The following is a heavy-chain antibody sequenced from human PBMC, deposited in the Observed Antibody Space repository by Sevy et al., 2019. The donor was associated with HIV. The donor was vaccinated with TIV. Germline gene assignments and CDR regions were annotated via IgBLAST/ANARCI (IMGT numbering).Heavy chain of an antibody. J-gene: IGHJ6*03. D-gene: IGHD3-10*01. CDR3: TRRGDGYKDYYYYYYMDV. Sequence: GGSLRLSCTASGFTFGDYAMSWFRQAPGKGLEWVGFIRSKANGGTTEYAASVKGRLTISRDDSKSIAYLQMNSLKTEDTAVYYCTRRGDGYKDYYYYYYMDVWGKGTTVTVSS. CDR1: GFTFGDYA. CDR2: IRSKANGGTT. V-gene: IGHV3-49*03.